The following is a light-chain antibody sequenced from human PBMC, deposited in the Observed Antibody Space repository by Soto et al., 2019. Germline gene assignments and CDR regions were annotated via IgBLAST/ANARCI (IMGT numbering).Light chain of an antibody. Sequence: EIVLTQSPGTLSLSPGERVTLSCRASQSVTRSFLAWYQQKPGQAPRLLIYGASSRATGIPDRFSGSGSGTDFTLTISRLEPEDFAVYYCHQYGSSPQAFGHGTKVDSK. J-gene: IGKJ3*01. CDR1: QSVTRSF. V-gene: IGKV3-20*01. CDR3: HQYGSSPQA. CDR2: GAS.